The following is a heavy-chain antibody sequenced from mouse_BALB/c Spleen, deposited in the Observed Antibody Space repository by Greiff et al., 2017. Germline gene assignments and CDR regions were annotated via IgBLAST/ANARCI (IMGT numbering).Heavy chain of an antibody. J-gene: IGHJ4*01. V-gene: IGHV1-4*02. CDR3: ASDSSGYLMDY. CDR1: GYTFTSYT. Sequence: VQLQQSAAELARPGASVKMSCKASGYTFTSYTMHWVKQRPGQGLEWIGYINPSSGYTEYNQKFKDKTTLTADKSSSTAYMQLSSLTSEDSAVYYCASDSSGYLMDYWGQGTSVTVSS. D-gene: IGHD3-2*01. CDR2: INPSSGYT.